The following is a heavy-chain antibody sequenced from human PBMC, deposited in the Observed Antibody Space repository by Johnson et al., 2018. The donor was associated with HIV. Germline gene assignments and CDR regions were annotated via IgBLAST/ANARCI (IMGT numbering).Heavy chain of an antibody. CDR3: AKVGGTTILRDAFDI. V-gene: IGHV3-11*04. J-gene: IGHJ3*02. CDR2: ISSSGSTI. CDR1: RFTFSDYY. Sequence: QVQLVESGGGLVKPGGSLRLSCAASRFTFSDYYMSWIRQTPGKGLEWVSFISSSGSTIYYADSVKGRFTISRDNSKNTLYLQMNSLVAEDTAFYYCAKVGGTTILRDAFDIWGQGTMVTVSS. D-gene: IGHD1-1*01.